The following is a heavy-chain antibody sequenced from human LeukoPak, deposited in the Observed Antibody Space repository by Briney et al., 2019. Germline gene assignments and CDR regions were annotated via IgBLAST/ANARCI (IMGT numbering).Heavy chain of an antibody. CDR3: AKARGRDGYKDELDY. J-gene: IGHJ4*02. Sequence: PVGALRLSCVVSGIKLSNYGMSSVRQTPGKGLEWVSGIREAGGVTKYTDSVKGRFTISRDNYNNTLYLQMNSLTAEDTAIYYCAKARGRDGYKDELDYWGQGTLVTVS. V-gene: IGHV3-23*01. D-gene: IGHD5-24*01. CDR1: GIKLSNYG. CDR2: IREAGGVT.